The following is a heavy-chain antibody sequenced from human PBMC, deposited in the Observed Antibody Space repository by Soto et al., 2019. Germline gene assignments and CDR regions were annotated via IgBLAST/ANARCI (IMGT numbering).Heavy chain of an antibody. Sequence: QMQLVQSGPEVKKPGTSVKVSCKASGFTFTSSAMQWVRQARGQRLEWIGWIVVGSGNTNYAQKFQERVTITRDMSTSTAYMELSSLRSEDTAVYYCAVTLRKDQLTPAFDYWGQGTLVTVSS. CDR2: IVVGSGNT. J-gene: IGHJ4*02. CDR1: GFTFTSSA. D-gene: IGHD1-1*01. V-gene: IGHV1-58*02. CDR3: AVTLRKDQLTPAFDY.